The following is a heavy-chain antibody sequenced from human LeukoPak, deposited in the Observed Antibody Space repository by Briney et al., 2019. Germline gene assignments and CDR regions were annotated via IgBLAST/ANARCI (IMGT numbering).Heavy chain of an antibody. D-gene: IGHD3-3*01. CDR1: GGSISSSSYY. CDR3: ARAHYDFWSGYSYYFDY. CDR2: FYYSGST. V-gene: IGHV4-39*07. Sequence: SETLSLTCTVSGGSISSSSYYWGWIRQPPGKGLEWIGSFYYSGSTYYNPSLNSRVTISVDTSKNQFSLKLSSVTAADTAVYYCARAHYDFWSGYSYYFDYWGQGTLVTVSS. J-gene: IGHJ4*02.